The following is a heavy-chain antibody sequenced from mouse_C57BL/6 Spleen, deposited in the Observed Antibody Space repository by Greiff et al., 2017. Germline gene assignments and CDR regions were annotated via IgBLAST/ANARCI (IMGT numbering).Heavy chain of an antibody. V-gene: IGHV1-64*01. CDR1: GYTFTSYW. J-gene: IGHJ4*01. CDR3: ARWDGSGFYYAMDY. Sequence: VQLQQPGAELVKPGASVKLSCKASGYTFTSYWMHWVKQRPGQGLEWIGMIHPNSGSTNYNEKFKSKATLTVDKSSSTAYMQLSSLTSEDSAFYYCARWDGSGFYYAMDYWGQGTSVTVSS. CDR2: IHPNSGST. D-gene: IGHD3-2*02.